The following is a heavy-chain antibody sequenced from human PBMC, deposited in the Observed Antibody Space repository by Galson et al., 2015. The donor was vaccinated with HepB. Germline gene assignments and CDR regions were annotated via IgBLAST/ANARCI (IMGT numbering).Heavy chain of an antibody. Sequence: ETLSLTCAVYGGSFSGYYWSWIRQPPGKGLEWIGEINHSGSTNYNPSLKSRVTISVDTSKNQFSLELSSVTAADTAVYYCASTTTAYFDYWSQGTLVTVSS. CDR1: GGSFSGYY. D-gene: IGHD4-17*01. J-gene: IGHJ4*02. CDR2: INHSGST. V-gene: IGHV4-34*01. CDR3: ASTTTAYFDY.